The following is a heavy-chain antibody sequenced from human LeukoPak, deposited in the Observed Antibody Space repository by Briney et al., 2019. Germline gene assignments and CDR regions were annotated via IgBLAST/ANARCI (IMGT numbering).Heavy chain of an antibody. CDR3: ARGAVLLWFGGHAFDI. J-gene: IGHJ3*02. V-gene: IGHV1-69*04. CDR1: GGTFSSYA. Sequence: ASVKVSCKASGGTFSSYAISWVRPAPGQGLEWMGRIIPILGIANYAQKFQGRVTITADKSTSTAYMELSSLRSEDTAVYYCARGAVLLWFGGHAFDIWGQGTMVTVSS. D-gene: IGHD3-10*01. CDR2: IIPILGIA.